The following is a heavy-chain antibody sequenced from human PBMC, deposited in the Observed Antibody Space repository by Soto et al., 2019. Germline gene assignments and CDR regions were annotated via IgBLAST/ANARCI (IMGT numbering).Heavy chain of an antibody. Sequence: QVQLQESGPGLVKPSETLSLTCSVSGASISDFYCVWIRQPPGKGLEWIGYIYNSGSTKYNPSLKSRVPTSLDMSKNQFSLKLRSVTAADTAVYFCARSLWVEGGGPLDPWGQGTLVTVSS. V-gene: IGHV4-59*01. CDR1: GASISDFY. CDR3: ARSLWVEGGGPLDP. CDR2: IYNSGST. J-gene: IGHJ5*02. D-gene: IGHD3-16*01.